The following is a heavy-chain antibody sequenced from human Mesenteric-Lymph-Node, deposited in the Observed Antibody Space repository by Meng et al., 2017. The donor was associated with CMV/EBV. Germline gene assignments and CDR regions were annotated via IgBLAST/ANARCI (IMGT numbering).Heavy chain of an antibody. J-gene: IGHJ3*02. D-gene: IGHD5-18*01. V-gene: IGHV3-21*01. CDR2: ISSKNSFI. CDR1: GFTFSSHT. Sequence: GESLKISCAASGFTFSSHTMTWVRQAPGKGLEWVASISSKNSFIYYIDSVKGRFTISRDNAKNTLYLQMNSLRAEDTAVYYCAWLLGGAFDIWGQGTMVTVSS. CDR3: AWLLGGAFDI.